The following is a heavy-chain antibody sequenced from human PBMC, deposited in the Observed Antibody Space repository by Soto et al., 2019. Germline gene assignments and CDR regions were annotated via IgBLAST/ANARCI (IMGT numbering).Heavy chain of an antibody. Sequence: EVQLVESGGGLVQPRGSLRLSCAASGFTFSSFHMNWVRQAPGRGLERVAYITSSSDTIYYSDSVKGRFTISRDNGKNSLFLQMNSLRDEDTAVYYCARVVVVIPPGYYYAMDVWGQGTTVTVSS. CDR2: ITSSSDTI. J-gene: IGHJ6*02. CDR1: GFTFSSFH. CDR3: ARVVVVIPPGYYYAMDV. D-gene: IGHD3-22*01. V-gene: IGHV3-48*02.